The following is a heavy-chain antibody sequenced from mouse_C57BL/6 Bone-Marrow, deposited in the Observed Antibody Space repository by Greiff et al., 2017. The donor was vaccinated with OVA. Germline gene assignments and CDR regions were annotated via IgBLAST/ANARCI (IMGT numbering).Heavy chain of an antibody. V-gene: IGHV5-9-1*02. Sequence: EVQLQQSGEGLVKPGGSLKLSCAASGFTFSSYAMSWVRQTPEKRLEWVAYISSGGDYIYYADTVKGRFTISRDNARKTLYLQMSSLKSEDTAMYYCTRLLDAMDYWGQGTSVTVSS. CDR2: ISSGGDYI. D-gene: IGHD2-1*01. CDR1: GFTFSSYA. CDR3: TRLLDAMDY. J-gene: IGHJ4*01.